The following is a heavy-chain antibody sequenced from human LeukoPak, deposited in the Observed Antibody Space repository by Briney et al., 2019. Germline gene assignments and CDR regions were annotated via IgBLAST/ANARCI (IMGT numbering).Heavy chain of an antibody. Sequence: SETLSLTCTVSGGSISSGDYYWSWIRQPPGKGLEWIGYTYYSGSTYYNPSLKSRVTISVDTSKNQFSLKLSSVTAADTAVYYCARESVGTLGLIDYWGQGTLVTVSS. CDR2: TYYSGST. CDR3: ARESVGTLGLIDY. J-gene: IGHJ4*02. D-gene: IGHD4-23*01. CDR1: GGSISSGDYY. V-gene: IGHV4-30-4*01.